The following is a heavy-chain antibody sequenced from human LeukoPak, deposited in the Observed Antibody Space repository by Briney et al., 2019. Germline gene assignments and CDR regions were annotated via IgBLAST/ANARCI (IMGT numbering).Heavy chain of an antibody. Sequence: ETLSLSRTLSGGSLTSYSWRSVPATPQKRLGRIGYIYYSGNTNYNPSLKSRFTISVDTSKNHFSLKLSSVTAADTAVYYCAREGYYDSSFYYYWGQGTLVTVSS. D-gene: IGHD3-22*01. CDR1: GGSLTSYS. CDR2: IYYSGNT. V-gene: IGHV4-59*01. CDR3: AREGYYDSSFYYY. J-gene: IGHJ4*02.